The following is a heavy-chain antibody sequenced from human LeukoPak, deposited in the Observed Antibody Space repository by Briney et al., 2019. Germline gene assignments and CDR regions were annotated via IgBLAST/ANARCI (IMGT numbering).Heavy chain of an antibody. CDR1: GYTLTELS. Sequence: ASVKVSCKVSGYTLTELSMHWVRQAPGKGLEWMGGFDPEDGETIYAQKFQGRVTMTEDTSTDTAYMELSSLRSEDTAVYYCATDGRYCSGGSCYPPRDYYYYGMDVWGQGTTVIVSS. D-gene: IGHD2-15*01. J-gene: IGHJ6*02. V-gene: IGHV1-24*01. CDR3: ATDGRYCSGGSCYPPRDYYYYGMDV. CDR2: FDPEDGET.